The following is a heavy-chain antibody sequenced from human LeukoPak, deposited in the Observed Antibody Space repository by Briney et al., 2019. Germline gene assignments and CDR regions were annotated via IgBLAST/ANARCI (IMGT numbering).Heavy chain of an antibody. J-gene: IGHJ4*02. Sequence: SETLSLTCTVSGGSISSYYWSWIRQPPGKGLEWIGCIYYSGSTNYNPSLKSRVTISVDTSKNQFSLKLSSVTATDTAVYYCASTEKWEPHFDYWGQGTLVTVSS. CDR3: ASTEKWEPHFDY. V-gene: IGHV4-59*08. D-gene: IGHD1-26*01. CDR1: GGSISSYY. CDR2: IYYSGST.